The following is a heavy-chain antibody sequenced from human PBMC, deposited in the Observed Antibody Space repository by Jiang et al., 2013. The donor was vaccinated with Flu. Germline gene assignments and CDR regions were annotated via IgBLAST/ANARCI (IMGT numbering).Heavy chain of an antibody. CDR2: IRVYNGNT. J-gene: IGHJ2*01. D-gene: IGHD3-22*01. Sequence: VQSGAEVKKPGASVKVSCKASGYNFTTSSFIWVRQAPGQGLEWMGWIRVYNGNTKYARKFLGRVTMTADTSTSTVYMELRSLRSDDTAVYYCARTYDSSRYYYEWYFDVWGRGTLLSVSS. CDR1: GYNFTTSS. V-gene: IGHV1-18*01. CDR3: ARTYDSSRYYYEWYFDV.